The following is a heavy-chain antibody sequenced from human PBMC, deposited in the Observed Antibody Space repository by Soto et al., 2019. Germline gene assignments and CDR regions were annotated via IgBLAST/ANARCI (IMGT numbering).Heavy chain of an antibody. D-gene: IGHD1-1*01. CDR1: GGTFSSYA. Sequence: QVQLVQSGAEVKKPGSSVKVSCKASGGTFSSYAISWVRQAPGQGLEWMGGIIPIFGTANYAQKFQGRVTITADESTSTAYMGLSSMRSEDTAVYYCARRMSGTNWFDPWGQGTLVTVSS. CDR3: ARRMSGTNWFDP. V-gene: IGHV1-69*12. CDR2: IIPIFGTA. J-gene: IGHJ5*02.